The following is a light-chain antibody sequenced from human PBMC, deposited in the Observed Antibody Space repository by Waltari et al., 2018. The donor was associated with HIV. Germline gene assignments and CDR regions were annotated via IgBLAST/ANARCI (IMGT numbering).Light chain of an antibody. CDR1: SGHSGHF. Sequence: QPVLTQSSSASASLGSSVKVTCILSSGHSGHFIAWHQQHQGKAPRFLMKDDAGGGIDNKGSGVPDRCSGSRSVPDLCLTISNLQLEDEADYYCEIWDINTWVVGGGTKLTVL. V-gene: IGLV4-60*02. J-gene: IGLJ3*02. CDR2: DDAGGGID. CDR3: EIWDINTWV.